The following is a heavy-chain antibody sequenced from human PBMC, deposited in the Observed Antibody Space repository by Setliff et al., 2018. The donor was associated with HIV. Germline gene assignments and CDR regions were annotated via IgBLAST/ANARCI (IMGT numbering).Heavy chain of an antibody. CDR3: ARGGYDYVWGSYRYPYYYYYMDV. J-gene: IGHJ6*03. Sequence: PSETLSLTCTVSGGSISSSSYYWGWIRQPPGKGLEWIGSIYYSGSTNYNPSLKSRVTISVDTSKNQFSLKLSSVTAADTAVYYCARGGYDYVWGSYRYPYYYYYMDVWGKGTTVTVSS. V-gene: IGHV4-39*07. CDR2: IYYSGST. CDR1: GGSISSSSYY. D-gene: IGHD3-16*02.